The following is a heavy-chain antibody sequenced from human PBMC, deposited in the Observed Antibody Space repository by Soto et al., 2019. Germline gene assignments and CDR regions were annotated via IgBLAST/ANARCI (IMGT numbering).Heavy chain of an antibody. V-gene: IGHV3-64*02. CDR3: ARGMAGTGFDY. D-gene: IGHD6-19*01. J-gene: IGHJ4*02. CDR1: GFTFSSYA. CDR2: ISSNGGST. Sequence: EVQLVESGEGLVQPGGSLRLSCAASGFTFSSYAMHWVRQAPGKGLEYVSAISSNGGSTYYADSVKGRFTISRDNSKNTLYLQMGSLRAVDMAVYYCARGMAGTGFDYWGQGTLVTVSS.